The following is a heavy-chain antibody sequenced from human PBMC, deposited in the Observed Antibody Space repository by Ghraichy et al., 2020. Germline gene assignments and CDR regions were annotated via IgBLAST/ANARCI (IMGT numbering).Heavy chain of an antibody. V-gene: IGHV3-23*01. CDR1: GFTFSSYA. J-gene: IGHJ3*02. CDR3: AKRSPSSAAIWGSGAFDI. CDR2: ISGSGGST. D-gene: IGHD2-2*01. Sequence: GGSLRLSCAASGFTFSSYAMSWVRQAPGKGLEWVSAISGSGGSTYYADSVKGRFTISRDNSKNTLYLQMNSLRAEDTAVYYCAKRSPSSAAIWGSGAFDIWGQGTMVTVSS.